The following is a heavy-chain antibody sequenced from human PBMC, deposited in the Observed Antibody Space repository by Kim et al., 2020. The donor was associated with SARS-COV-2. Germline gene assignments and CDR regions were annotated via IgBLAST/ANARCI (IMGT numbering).Heavy chain of an antibody. D-gene: IGHD4-17*01. Sequence: KSRVTISVDTSKSQFSLKLSSVTAADTAVYYCARDGDYGDYVRSRVAFDIWGQGTMVTVSS. CDR3: ARDGDYGDYVRSRVAFDI. V-gene: IGHV4-30-2*05. J-gene: IGHJ3*02.